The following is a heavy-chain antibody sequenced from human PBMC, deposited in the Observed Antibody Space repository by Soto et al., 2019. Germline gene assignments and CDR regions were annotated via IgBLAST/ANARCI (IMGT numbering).Heavy chain of an antibody. V-gene: IGHV3-11*01. CDR3: ARVIRPGYCPGGQCYYFDY. J-gene: IGHJ4*02. CDR1: AFTFTDYY. Sequence: QVQLVESGGGLVKPGGSLRLSCATSAFTFTDYYISWIRQAPGKGLEWVSYISDTGRNIYYADSVKGRFTISRDNARNSVDLQMNSLRDEDTAFYYCARVIRPGYCPGGQCYYFDYWGQGTLVTVSS. D-gene: IGHD2-8*02. CDR2: ISDTGRNI.